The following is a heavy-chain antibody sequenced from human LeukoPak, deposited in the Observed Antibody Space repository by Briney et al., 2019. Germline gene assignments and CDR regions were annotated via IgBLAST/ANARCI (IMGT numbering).Heavy chain of an antibody. CDR2: ISGSGGST. D-gene: IGHD2-21*02. CDR1: GFTFSSYA. Sequence: GGSLRLSCAASGFTFSSYAMSWVRQAPGKGLEWVSAISGSGGSTYYADSVKGRFTISRDNAKNSLYLQMNSLRAEDTAVYYCARDSLVVMTYANWFDPWGQGTLVTVSS. V-gene: IGHV3-23*01. CDR3: ARDSLVVMTYANWFDP. J-gene: IGHJ5*02.